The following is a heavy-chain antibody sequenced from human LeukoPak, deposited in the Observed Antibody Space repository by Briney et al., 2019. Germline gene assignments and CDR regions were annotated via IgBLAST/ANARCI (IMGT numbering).Heavy chain of an antibody. CDR2: ISAYNGYT. CDR3: ARGDCSGDSCYLPEYFQH. D-gene: IGHD2-15*01. CDR1: GYTLTSFS. V-gene: IGHV1-18*01. Sequence: ASVNVSCKASGYTLTSFSISWVRQAPGQGLEWMGWISAYNGYTDYAQKLQGRVTMTTDTSTNTAYMELRSLRSDDTAVYYCARGDCSGDSCYLPEYFQHWGQGTLVTVSS. J-gene: IGHJ1*01.